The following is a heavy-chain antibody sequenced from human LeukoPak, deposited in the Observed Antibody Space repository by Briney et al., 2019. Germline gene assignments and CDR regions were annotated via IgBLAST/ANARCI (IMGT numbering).Heavy chain of an antibody. V-gene: IGHV4-59*12. CDR3: ARGLEQQLVHGYYYYYGMDV. J-gene: IGHJ6*02. CDR2: IYHSGST. CDR1: GGSISNYY. D-gene: IGHD6-13*01. Sequence: PSETLSLTCTVSGGSISNYYWNWIRQPPGKGLEWIGYIYHSGSTYYNPSLKSRVTISVDRSKNQFSLKPSSVTAADTAVYYCARGLEQQLVHGYYYYYGMDVWGQGTTVTVSS.